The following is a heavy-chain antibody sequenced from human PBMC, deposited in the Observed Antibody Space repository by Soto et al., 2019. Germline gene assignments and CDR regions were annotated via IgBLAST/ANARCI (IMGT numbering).Heavy chain of an antibody. D-gene: IGHD3-16*02. CDR2: ISGSGGST. J-gene: IGHJ5*02. V-gene: IGHV3-23*01. CDR1: GFTFSSYA. CDR3: AKDRITFGGVIPKKGWFDP. Sequence: PGESLKISCAASGFTFSSYAMSWVRQAPGKGLEWVSAISGSGGSTYYADSVKGRFTISRDNSKNTLYLQMNSLRAEDTAVYYCAKDRITFGGVIPKKGWFDPWGQGTLVTVSS.